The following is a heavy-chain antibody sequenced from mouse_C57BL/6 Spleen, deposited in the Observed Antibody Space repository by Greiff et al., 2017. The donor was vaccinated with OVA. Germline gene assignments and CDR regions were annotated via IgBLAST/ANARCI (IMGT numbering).Heavy chain of an antibody. CDR3: ASPDGYYGY. D-gene: IGHD2-3*01. CDR1: GFSLTSYG. J-gene: IGHJ2*01. V-gene: IGHV2-2*01. Sequence: VKLVESGPGLVQPSQSLSITCTVSGFSLTSYGVHWVRQSPGKGLEWLGVIWSGGSTDYNAAFISRLSISKDNSKSQVFFKMNSLQADDTAIYYCASPDGYYGYWGQGTTLTVSS. CDR2: IWSGGST.